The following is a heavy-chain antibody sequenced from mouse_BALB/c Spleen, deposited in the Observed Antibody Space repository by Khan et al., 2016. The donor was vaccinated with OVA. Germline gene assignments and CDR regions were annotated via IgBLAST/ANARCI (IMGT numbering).Heavy chain of an antibody. J-gene: IGHJ3*01. V-gene: IGHV1-4*01. CDR3: IRDGAYHRNDGWFAY. Sequence: QVQLQQSGAELARPGASVKMSCKASGYTFTSYTIHWIKERPGQGLEWIGNINPSNGYTNYNHKFKDKATLTTEKSSTTAYLQLSSLKSDDSAVYTCIRDGAYHRNDGWFAYWGQGTLVTVSA. D-gene: IGHD2-14*01. CDR2: INPSNGYT. CDR1: GYTFTSYT.